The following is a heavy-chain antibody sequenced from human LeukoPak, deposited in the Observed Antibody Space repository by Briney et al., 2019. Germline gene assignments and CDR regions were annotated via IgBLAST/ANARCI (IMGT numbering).Heavy chain of an antibody. D-gene: IGHD3-10*01. CDR3: AGTYYYGSGSYPGADY. Sequence: SETLSLTCAVSGYSISSGYYWGWIRQPPGKGLEWIGSIYHSGSTYYNPSLKSRVTISVDTSKNQFSLKLSSVTAADTAVYYCAGTYYYGSGSYPGADYWGQGTLVTVSS. CDR1: GYSISSGYY. CDR2: IYHSGST. V-gene: IGHV4-38-2*01. J-gene: IGHJ4*02.